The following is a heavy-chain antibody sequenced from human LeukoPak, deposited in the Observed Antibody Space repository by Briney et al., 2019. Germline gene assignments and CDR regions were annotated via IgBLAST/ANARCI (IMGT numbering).Heavy chain of an antibody. CDR3: AKRGYCSDSICYGLDY. J-gene: IGHJ4*02. D-gene: IGHD2-2*01. CDR1: GFTFSGYG. CDR2: IRYDGTNK. V-gene: IGHV3-30*02. Sequence: GGSLRLSCAASGFTFSGYGMHWVRQAPGKGLEWVAFIRYDGTNKYYADSVKGRFSVSRDNSKNTLYLQMNSLRAEDTAVYYCAKRGYCSDSICYGLDYWGQGTLVTVSS.